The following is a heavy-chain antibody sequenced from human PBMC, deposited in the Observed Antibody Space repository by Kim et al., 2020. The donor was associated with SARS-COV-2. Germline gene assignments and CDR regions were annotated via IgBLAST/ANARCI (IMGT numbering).Heavy chain of an antibody. CDR3: ASTYPYGSGSYLFTGGYYYMDV. J-gene: IGHJ6*03. Sequence: GGSLRLSCAASGFTVSSNYMSWVRQAPGKGLEWVSVIYSGGSTYYADSVKGRFTISRHNSKNTLYLQMNSLRAEDTAVYYCASTYPYGSGSYLFTGGYYYMDVWGKGTTVTVSS. D-gene: IGHD3-10*01. CDR2: IYSGGST. V-gene: IGHV3-53*04. CDR1: GFTVSSNY.